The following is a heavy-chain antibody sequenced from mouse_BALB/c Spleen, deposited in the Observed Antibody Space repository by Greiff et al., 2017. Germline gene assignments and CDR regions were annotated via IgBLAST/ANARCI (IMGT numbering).Heavy chain of an antibody. J-gene: IGHJ3*02. CDR2: INPSTGYT. D-gene: IGHD2-3*01. CDR1: GYTFTSYW. Sequence: QVQLKESGAELAKPGASVKMSCKASGYTFTSYWMHWVKQRPGQGLEWIGYINPSTGYTEYNQKFKDKATLTADKSSSTAYMQLSSLTSEDSAVYYCAPIYDGYYVRWGQGTLVTVSA. CDR3: APIYDGYYVR. V-gene: IGHV1-7*01.